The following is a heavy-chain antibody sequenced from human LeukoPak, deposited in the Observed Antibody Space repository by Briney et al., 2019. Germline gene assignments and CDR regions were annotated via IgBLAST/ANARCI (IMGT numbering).Heavy chain of an antibody. D-gene: IGHD3-3*01. CDR2: IYYSGST. Sequence: SETLSLTCTVSGGSISSYYWSWIRQPPGKGLEWIGYIYYSGSTNHNPSLKSRVTISVDTSKNQFSLKLSSVTAADTAVYYCARTYDFWSGYNGYYFDYWGQGTLVTVSS. CDR1: GGSISSYY. CDR3: ARTYDFWSGYNGYYFDY. J-gene: IGHJ4*02. V-gene: IGHV4-59*01.